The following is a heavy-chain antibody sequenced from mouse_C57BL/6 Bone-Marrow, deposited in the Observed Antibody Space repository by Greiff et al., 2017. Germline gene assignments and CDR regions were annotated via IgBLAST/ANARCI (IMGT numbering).Heavy chain of an antibody. V-gene: IGHV6-3*01. CDR3: TGDDYDAGFAY. J-gene: IGHJ3*01. Sequence: EVKVEESGGGLVQPGGSMKLSCVASGFTFSNYWMNWVRQSPEKGLEWVAQIRLKSDNYATHYAVSVKGRFTISRDDSKSSVYLQMNNLRAEDTXIYYCTGDDYDAGFAYWGQGTLVTVSA. CDR2: IRLKSDNYAT. CDR1: GFTFSNYW. D-gene: IGHD2-4*01.